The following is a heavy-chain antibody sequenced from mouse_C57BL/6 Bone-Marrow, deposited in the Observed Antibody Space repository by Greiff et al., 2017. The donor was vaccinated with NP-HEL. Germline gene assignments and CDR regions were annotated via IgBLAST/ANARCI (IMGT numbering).Heavy chain of an antibody. D-gene: IGHD3-1*01. CDR1: GFSLTSYA. CDR3: ARKGSALYYYAMDY. J-gene: IGHJ4*01. CDR2: IWTGGGT. Sequence: VKLMESGPGLVAPSQSLSITCTVSGFSLTSYAISWVRQPPGKGLEWLGVIWTGGGTNYNSALKSRLSISKDNSKSQVFLKMNSLQTDDTARYYCARKGSALYYYAMDYWGQGTSVTVSS. V-gene: IGHV2-9-1*01.